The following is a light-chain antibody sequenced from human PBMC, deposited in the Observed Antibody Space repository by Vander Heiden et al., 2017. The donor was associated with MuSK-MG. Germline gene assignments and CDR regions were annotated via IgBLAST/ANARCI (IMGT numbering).Light chain of an antibody. CDR2: DNS. CDR3: RSYKSSRTVV. CDR1: STNVGAYND. V-gene: IGLV2-14*01. J-gene: IGLJ2*01. Sequence: QSALTQPPSVSRSPGQSLTISCTGTSTNVGAYNDVPWYQQHPGTAPKLMIYDNSNRPSGVPDRFSGSKSGNSASLTISGLQAEDEADYYCRSYKSSRTVVFGGGTKLTVL.